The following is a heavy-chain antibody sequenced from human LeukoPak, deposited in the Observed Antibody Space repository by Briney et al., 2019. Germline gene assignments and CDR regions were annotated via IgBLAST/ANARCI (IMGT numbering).Heavy chain of an antibody. CDR1: GFAFSVYA. Sequence: GGSLRLSCAASGFAFSVYAMSWLRQPPGKGLEGVSTINANSGTTSYAASVRGRFTISRDNSKNTLYLQLNTPRADDTTTYYCAKPISGGLAVTADWFHPWGQGTLVVVSS. CDR2: INANSGTT. CDR3: AKPISGGLAVTADWFHP. V-gene: IGHV3-23*01. D-gene: IGHD6-19*01. J-gene: IGHJ5*01.